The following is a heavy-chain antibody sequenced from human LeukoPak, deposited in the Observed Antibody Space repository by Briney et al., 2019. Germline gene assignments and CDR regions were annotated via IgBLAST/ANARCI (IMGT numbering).Heavy chain of an antibody. J-gene: IGHJ4*02. CDR3: AREGGEWELLGYFDY. CDR1: GGSISSHY. CDR2: IYYSGST. D-gene: IGHD1-26*01. Sequence: SETLSLTCTVSGGSISSHYWSWIRQPPGKGLEWIGYIYYSGSTNYNPSLKSRVTISVDTSRNQFSLKLSSVTAADTAVYYCAREGGEWELLGYFDYWGQGTLVTVSS. V-gene: IGHV4-59*11.